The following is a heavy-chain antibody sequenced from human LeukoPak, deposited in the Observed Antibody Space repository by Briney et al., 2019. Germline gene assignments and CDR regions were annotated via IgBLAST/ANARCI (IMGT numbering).Heavy chain of an antibody. D-gene: IGHD3-9*01. Sequence: PGGSLRLSCAASGFTVSSSYMSWVRQAPGKGLEWVSVIYSGGSTYYADSVKGRFTISRDNSKNTLYLQMNSLRAEDTAVYYCARASSVLRYFDWLPGPFDYWGQGTLVTVSS. J-gene: IGHJ4*02. CDR1: GFTVSSSY. CDR2: IYSGGST. CDR3: ARASSVLRYFDWLPGPFDY. V-gene: IGHV3-53*01.